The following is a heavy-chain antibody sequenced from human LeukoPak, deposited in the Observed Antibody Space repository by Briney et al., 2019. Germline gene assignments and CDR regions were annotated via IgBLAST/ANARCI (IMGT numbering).Heavy chain of an antibody. CDR2: INHSGST. V-gene: IGHV4-34*01. D-gene: IGHD3-22*01. CDR3: ARGRGYYDSSGYYIPFQLDY. Sequence: PSETLSLTCAVYGGSFSGYYWSWIRQPPGKGLEWIGEINHSGSTNYNPSLKSRVTISVDTSKTHFSLKLSSVTAADTAVYYCARGRGYYDSSGYYIPFQLDYWGQGTLVTVSS. CDR1: GGSFSGYY. J-gene: IGHJ4*02.